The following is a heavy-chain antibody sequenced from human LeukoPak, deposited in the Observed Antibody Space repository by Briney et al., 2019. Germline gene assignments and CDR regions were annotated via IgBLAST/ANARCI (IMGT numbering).Heavy chain of an antibody. V-gene: IGHV5-51*01. D-gene: IGHD5-18*01. J-gene: IGHJ4*02. CDR1: GSRFTSYW. Sequence: GEPLNFSCKASGSRFTSYWIGWARQLPGKGLEWLGIIYPGDSDTRYGPSFQGQVTISDDKSISTAYLQWSSLKASDTAMYYCARQQYGAMARPFDYWGQGTLVTVSS. CDR2: IYPGDSDT. CDR3: ARQQYGAMARPFDY.